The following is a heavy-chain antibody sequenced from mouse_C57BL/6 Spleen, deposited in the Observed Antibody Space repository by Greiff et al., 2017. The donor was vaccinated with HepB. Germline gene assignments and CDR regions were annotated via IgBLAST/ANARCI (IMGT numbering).Heavy chain of an antibody. Sequence: QVQLQQSGPELVKPGASVKISCKASGYAFSSSWMNWVKQRPGQGLEWIGRIYPGDGDTNYNGKFKGKATLTADKSSSTAYMQLSSLTSEDSAVYFCAYGYDTAWFAYWGQGTLVTVSA. J-gene: IGHJ3*01. CDR2: IYPGDGDT. CDR3: AYGYDTAWFAY. V-gene: IGHV1-82*01. CDR1: GYAFSSSW. D-gene: IGHD2-2*01.